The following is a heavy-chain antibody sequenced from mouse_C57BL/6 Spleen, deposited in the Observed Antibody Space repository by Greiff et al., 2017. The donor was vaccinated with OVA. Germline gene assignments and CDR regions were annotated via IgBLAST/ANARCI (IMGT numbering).Heavy chain of an antibody. CDR2: IDPSDSYT. V-gene: IGHV1-59*01. D-gene: IGHD2-1*01. J-gene: IGHJ4*01. CDR1: GYTFTSYW. Sequence: VKLQQPGAELVRPGTSVKLSCKASGYTFTSYWMHWVKQRPGQGLEWIGVIDPSDSYTNYNQKFKGKATLTVDTSSSTAYMQLSSLTSEDSAVYYCARGDGNYDYAMDYWGQGTSVTVSS. CDR3: ARGDGNYDYAMDY.